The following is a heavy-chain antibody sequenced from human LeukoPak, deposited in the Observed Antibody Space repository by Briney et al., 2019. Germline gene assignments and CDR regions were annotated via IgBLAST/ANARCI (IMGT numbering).Heavy chain of an antibody. D-gene: IGHD6-13*01. CDR2: IYTSWRP. CDR3: AREEYRSSWREYHWFDP. CDR1: GGSISSYY. V-gene: IGHV4-59*01. Sequence: RSETQSLTCTVAGGSISSYYWSWIRQPAGKGLVWMGYIYTSWRPNYNPSLKRRVTISVDTSKNQLSLKLSSVTAADTAVYYCAREEYRSSWREYHWFDPWGEGTLVTVSS. J-gene: IGHJ5*02.